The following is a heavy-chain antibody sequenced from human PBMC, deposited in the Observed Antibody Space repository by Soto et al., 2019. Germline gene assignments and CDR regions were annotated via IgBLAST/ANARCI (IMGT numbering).Heavy chain of an antibody. Sequence: SETLSLTCTVSGGSIISGGYYWIWIRQHPGKGLEWIGYIYYSGSTYYNPSLKSRVTISVDTSKNQFSLKLSPVTAADTAVYYCARDLLGFGELVRFYYYYGMDVWGQGTTVTVSS. CDR2: IYYSGST. CDR1: GGSIISGGYY. J-gene: IGHJ6*02. D-gene: IGHD3-10*01. V-gene: IGHV4-31*03. CDR3: ARDLLGFGELVRFYYYYGMDV.